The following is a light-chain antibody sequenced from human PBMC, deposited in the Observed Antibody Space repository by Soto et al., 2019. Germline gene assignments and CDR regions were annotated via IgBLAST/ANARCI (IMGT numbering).Light chain of an antibody. J-gene: IGKJ2*01. CDR2: KAS. CDR3: QQYHSHAST. Sequence: DIQMTQSPSTLSASVGVRVTITCRASQNIGTWLAWYQQKPGKAPNLLIYKASILQSGVPPRFTGGGSGTEFTLTISSLHPDDFATYYCQQYHSHASTFGQGTRLEIK. V-gene: IGKV1-5*03. CDR1: QNIGTW.